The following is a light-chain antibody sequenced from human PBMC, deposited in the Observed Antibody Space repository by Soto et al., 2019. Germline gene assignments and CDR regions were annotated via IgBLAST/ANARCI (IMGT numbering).Light chain of an antibody. CDR1: SSNFGAGHD. V-gene: IGLV1-40*01. CDR3: QAYDNSLRGWV. J-gene: IGLJ3*02. CDR2: SDF. Sequence: QSVLTQPPSVSGAPGQTVTISCTGSSSNFGAGHDVNWYQQLPGSAPKLVIYSDFKRPSGVPARFSASRSGTSASLAITGLRAEDEASYYCQAYDNSLRGWVFGGGTQLTVL.